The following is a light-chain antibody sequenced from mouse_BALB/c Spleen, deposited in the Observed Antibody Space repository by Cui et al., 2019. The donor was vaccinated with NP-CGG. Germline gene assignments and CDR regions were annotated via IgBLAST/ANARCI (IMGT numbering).Light chain of an antibody. J-gene: IGLJ1*01. CDR3: ALWYSNHWV. CDR1: TGAVTTSNY. V-gene: IGLV1*01. Sequence: HAVATKETDLTTSPGETVTLTCRPSTGAVTTSNYANWVQEKPDHLFTGLIGGTNNRAPGVPARFSGSLIGDKAALTITGAQTEDEAIYFCALWYSNHWVFGGGTKLTVL. CDR2: GTN.